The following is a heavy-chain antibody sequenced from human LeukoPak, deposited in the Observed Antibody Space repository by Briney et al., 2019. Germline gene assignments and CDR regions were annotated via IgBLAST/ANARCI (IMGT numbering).Heavy chain of an antibody. V-gene: IGHV3-30*02. J-gene: IGHJ4*02. CDR2: IRYDGSNK. CDR1: GFTFSSYG. CDR3: ARGALYQYYLDYWG. D-gene: IGHD4-17*01. Sequence: GGSLRLSCAASGFTFSSYGMHWVRQAPGKGLEWVAFIRYDGSNKYYADSVKGRFTISRDNAKNTVYLQMNSLRVEDTAVYYCARGALYQYYLDYWGRGQGTLVTVSS.